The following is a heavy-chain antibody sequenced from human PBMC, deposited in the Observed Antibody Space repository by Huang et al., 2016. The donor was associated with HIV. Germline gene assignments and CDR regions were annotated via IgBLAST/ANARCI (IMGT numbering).Heavy chain of an antibody. CDR2: IYYSGST. Sequence: QLQLQESGPGLVKPSETLSLTCTVSGGSISSSRYYWGWIRQPPGKGLGWIGSIYYSGSTYYNPSLKSRVTISVDTSKNQFSLKLSSVTAADTAVYYCARHKGSSPFYFDYWGQGTLVTVSS. CDR3: ARHKGSSPFYFDY. D-gene: IGHD1-26*01. CDR1: GGSISSSRYY. J-gene: IGHJ4*02. V-gene: IGHV4-39*01.